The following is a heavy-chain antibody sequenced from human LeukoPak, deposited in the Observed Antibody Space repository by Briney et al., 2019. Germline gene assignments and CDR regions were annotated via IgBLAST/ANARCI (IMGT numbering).Heavy chain of an antibody. D-gene: IGHD3-10*01. V-gene: IGHV4-34*01. CDR1: GGSFSGYY. CDR3: ARGQARARVRGGCADLAYSYSYYMDV. Sequence: PSETLSLTCAVYGGSFSGYYWTWIRQPPGKGLEWIGEINHTGSTKYSPSLKGRVTISVATSKNQFSLKLSSVTAADTAIYYCARGQARARVRGGCADLAYSYSYYMDVWDKGATVTVSS. CDR2: INHTGST. J-gene: IGHJ6*03.